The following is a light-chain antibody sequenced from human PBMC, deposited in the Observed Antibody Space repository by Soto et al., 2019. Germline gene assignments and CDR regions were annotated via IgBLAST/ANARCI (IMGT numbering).Light chain of an antibody. V-gene: IGKV3-15*01. CDR2: GAS. Sequence: ETVMTQSPDTLSVSPGDSATLSCRASRDVSTNLAWFQQKPGQTPRLVXYGASKRATGIPARFSGSGSGTHFTLTISSLQSEDFGVYYCQHYNNWPPYSFGQGTKVDIK. CDR1: RDVSTN. CDR3: QHYNNWPPYS. J-gene: IGKJ2*03.